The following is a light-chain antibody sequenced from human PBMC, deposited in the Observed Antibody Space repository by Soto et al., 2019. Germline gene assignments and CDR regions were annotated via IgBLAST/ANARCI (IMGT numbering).Light chain of an antibody. V-gene: IGKV3-15*01. CDR2: GAS. CDR1: QRVSSN. Sequence: EVEMTQSPATVSVSPGERATLSCRASQRVSSNVAWYQQKPGQAPRVLIFGASTRATGTPARFSGSGSGTEFTLTISSLQPEDFAVYYCQQYNIWPPYTFGQGTKLEIK. CDR3: QQYNIWPPYT. J-gene: IGKJ2*01.